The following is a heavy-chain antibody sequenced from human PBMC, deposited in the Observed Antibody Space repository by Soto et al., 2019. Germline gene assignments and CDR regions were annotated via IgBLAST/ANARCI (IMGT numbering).Heavy chain of an antibody. CDR2: IYYSGST. J-gene: IGHJ6*03. CDR1: GGSISSYY. CDR3: ARAYGYIWGSYRSPLGSMDV. Sequence: PSETLSLTCTVSGGSISSYYWSWIRQPPGKGLEWIGYIYYSGSTNYNPSLKSRVTISVDTSKNQFSLKLSSVTAADTAVYYCARAYGYIWGSYRSPLGSMDVWGKGTTVTVSS. V-gene: IGHV4-59*01. D-gene: IGHD3-16*02.